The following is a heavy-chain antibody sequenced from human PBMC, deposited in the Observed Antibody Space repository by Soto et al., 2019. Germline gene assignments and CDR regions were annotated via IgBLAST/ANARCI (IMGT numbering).Heavy chain of an antibody. J-gene: IGHJ1*01. V-gene: IGHV3-9*01. D-gene: IGHD4-17*01. Sequence: SLRLSCAASGFTFDDYAMHWVRQAPGKGLEWVSGISWNSGSIGYADSVKGRFTISRDNAKNSLYLQMNSLRAEDTALYYCAKEEGLRWVDEYFQHWGQGTLVTVSS. CDR3: AKEEGLRWVDEYFQH. CDR2: ISWNSGSI. CDR1: GFTFDDYA.